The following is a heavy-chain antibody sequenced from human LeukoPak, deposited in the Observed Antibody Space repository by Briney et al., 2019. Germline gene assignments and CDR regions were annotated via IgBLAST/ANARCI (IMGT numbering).Heavy chain of an antibody. D-gene: IGHD4-17*01. CDR3: ARAHGDFDAFDI. Sequence: PGGSLRLSCAASGFTFSSYAMTWVRQAPGKGLEWVANIKQDGSEKYYVDSVKGRFTISRDNAKNSLYLQMNSLRAEDTAVYYCARAHGDFDAFDIWGQGTMVTVSS. V-gene: IGHV3-7*01. J-gene: IGHJ3*02. CDR1: GFTFSSYA. CDR2: IKQDGSEK.